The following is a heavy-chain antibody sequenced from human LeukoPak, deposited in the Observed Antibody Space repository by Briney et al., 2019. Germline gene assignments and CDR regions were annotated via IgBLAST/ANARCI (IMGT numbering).Heavy chain of an antibody. V-gene: IGHV4-34*01. CDR3: ARQRLWGSAFDM. J-gene: IGHJ3*02. Sequence: PSETLSLTCAVYGESLSGYYWSWIRQPLGKGLEWIGEVNHRGSTTYNPSLKSRVLKSRVTISVDTSKNQFSLRLNSVTAADTSVYYCARQRLWGSAFDMWGQGTVVTVSS. CDR1: GESLSGYY. CDR2: VNHRGST. D-gene: IGHD6-19*01.